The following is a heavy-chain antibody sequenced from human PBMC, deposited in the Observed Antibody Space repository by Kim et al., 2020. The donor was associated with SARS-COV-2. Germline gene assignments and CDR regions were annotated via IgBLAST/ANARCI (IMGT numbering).Heavy chain of an antibody. CDR3: AKVMPVLRFLEWLFSD. J-gene: IGHJ6*04. V-gene: IGHV3-30*18. Sequence: GGSLRLSCAASGFTFSSYGMHWVRRAPGKGLEWVAVISYDGSNKYYADSVKGRFTISRDNSKNTLYLQMNSLRAEDTAVYYCAKVMPVLRFLEWLFSDWGKGTTVTVSS. D-gene: IGHD3-3*01. CDR2: ISYDGSNK. CDR1: GFTFSSYG.